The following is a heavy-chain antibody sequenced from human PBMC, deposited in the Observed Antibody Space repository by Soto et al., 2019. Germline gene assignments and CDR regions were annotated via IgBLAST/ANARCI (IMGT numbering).Heavy chain of an antibody. CDR2: ISYDGSDK. Sequence: QVQLVESGGGVVQPGRSLRLSCVVSGFTFSNYGMHWVRQAPGKGLEWVAVISYDGSDKYYADSVKGRFTISRDNSKNTLYLQMNSLRAEDTTVYYCGKDLDWRGYSYGYADYWGQGTLVTVSS. CDR1: GFTFSNYG. CDR3: GKDLDWRGYSYGYADY. V-gene: IGHV3-30*18. D-gene: IGHD5-18*01. J-gene: IGHJ4*02.